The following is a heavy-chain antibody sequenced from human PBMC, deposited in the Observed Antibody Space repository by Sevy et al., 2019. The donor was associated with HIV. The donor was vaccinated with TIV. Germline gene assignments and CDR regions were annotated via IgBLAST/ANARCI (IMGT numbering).Heavy chain of an antibody. J-gene: IGHJ6*02. V-gene: IGHV1-2*06. CDR1: GYTFTAYY. Sequence: ASVKVSCKASGYTFTAYYIHWLRQAPGQGLEWMGRIHPKSGATNYAQKFQGRVTMTRDTSISTSFMELTSLRSDDPAVYYCAREDSDDTSAYYYFYYGMDVWGQGTTVTVSS. D-gene: IGHD3-22*01. CDR3: AREDSDDTSAYYYFYYGMDV. CDR2: IHPKSGAT.